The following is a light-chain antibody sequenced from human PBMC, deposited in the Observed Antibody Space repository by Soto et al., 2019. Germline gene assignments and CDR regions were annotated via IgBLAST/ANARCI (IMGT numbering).Light chain of an antibody. CDR2: DVS. Sequence: QSALAQPASVSGSPGQSITISCTGTSGFVGSFSLVSWYQQHPGKAPKVMIYDVSKRPSGVPDRFSGSKSGNTASLTISGLQAEDEADYYCCSYAGSYTYVFGTGTKLTVL. V-gene: IGLV2-11*01. J-gene: IGLJ1*01. CDR3: CSYAGSYTYV. CDR1: SGFVGSFSL.